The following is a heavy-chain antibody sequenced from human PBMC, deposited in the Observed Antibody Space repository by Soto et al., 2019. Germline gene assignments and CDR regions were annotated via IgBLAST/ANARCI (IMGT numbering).Heavy chain of an antibody. Sequence: EGQLLDSGGGLVQPGGSLRLSCAVSGFNISNHAMTWVRQAPGEGLEWVAVISGGGQGTHYVDSVKGRFTSSRDNSTNMVFLQMNSLRIDDRALSCCAKVGVARDGDYFWGRGTVVTV. CDR2: ISGGGQGT. D-gene: IGHD3-3*01. J-gene: IGHJ4*02. CDR1: GFNISNHA. V-gene: IGHV3-23*01. CDR3: AKVGVARDGDYF.